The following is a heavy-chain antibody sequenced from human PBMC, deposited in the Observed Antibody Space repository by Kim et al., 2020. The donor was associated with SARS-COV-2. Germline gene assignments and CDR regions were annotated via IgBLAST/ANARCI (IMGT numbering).Heavy chain of an antibody. V-gene: IGHV3-13*04. CDR3: ARETYDSSGYTPLENWYFDL. Sequence: GGSLRLSCAASGFTFSSYDMHWVRQATGKGLEWVSAIGTAGDTYYPGSVKGRFTISRENAKNSLYLQMNSLRAGDTAVYYCARETYDSSGYTPLENWYFDLWGRGTLVTVSS. CDR2: IGTAGDT. D-gene: IGHD3-22*01. CDR1: GFTFSSYD. J-gene: IGHJ2*01.